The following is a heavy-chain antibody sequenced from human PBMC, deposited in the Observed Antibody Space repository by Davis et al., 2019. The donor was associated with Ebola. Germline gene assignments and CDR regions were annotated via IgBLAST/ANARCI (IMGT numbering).Heavy chain of an antibody. D-gene: IGHD6-6*01. J-gene: IGHJ4*02. CDR3: ARRLDRDSSSFDY. CDR2: IYPGDSDT. CDR1: GYSFTSYW. Sequence: GESLKISCTGSGYSFTSYWIGWVRQMPGKGLEWMGIIYPGDSDTRYSPSFQGQVTISADKSISTAYLQWSSLKASDTAMYYCARRLDRDSSSFDYWGQGTLVTVSS. V-gene: IGHV5-51*01.